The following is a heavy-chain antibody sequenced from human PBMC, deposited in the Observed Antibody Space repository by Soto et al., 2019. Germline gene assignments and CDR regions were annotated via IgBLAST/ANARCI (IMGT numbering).Heavy chain of an antibody. CDR1: GGSISISY. V-gene: IGHV4-59*01. CDR3: AREKRFTMVLGVIANWCDP. Sequence: ASDTLSLTSTVSGGSISISYWSWFRHPPGKGLEWIGYIYYSGSTNYNPSVKSRVTISVDTSKNEFSLKLSSVTAADTAVYYCAREKRFTMVLGVIANWCDPWGQGTLVTGAS. J-gene: IGHJ5*02. CDR2: IYYSGST. D-gene: IGHD3-10*01.